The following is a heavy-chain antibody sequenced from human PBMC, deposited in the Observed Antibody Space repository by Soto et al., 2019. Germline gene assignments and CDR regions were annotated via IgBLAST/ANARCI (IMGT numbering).Heavy chain of an antibody. D-gene: IGHD2-2*01. CDR1: GGTFSSYA. CDR2: IIPIFGTA. Sequence: AAVKVSCKASGGTFSSYAISWVRQAPGQGLEWMGGIIPIFGTANYAQKFQGRVTITADESTSTAYMELSSLRSEGTAVYYCARNRYCSSTSCPAFDYWGQGTLVTVSS. V-gene: IGHV1-69*13. J-gene: IGHJ4*02. CDR3: ARNRYCSSTSCPAFDY.